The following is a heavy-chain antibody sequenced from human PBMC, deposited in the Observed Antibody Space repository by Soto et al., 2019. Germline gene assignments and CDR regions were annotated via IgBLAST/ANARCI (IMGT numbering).Heavy chain of an antibody. J-gene: IGHJ4*02. CDR1: GGTFSSYG. Sequence: QVQLVQSEAEVKRPGSAVKVSCKASGGTFSSYGINWVRQAPGQGLEWLGGIIPIFGTPNYAQKFQARLTITADEPTSTAYMELTSLRSDDTAVYYCASDPPSFGYGSLDYWGQGTLVTVSS. CDR3: ASDPPSFGYGSLDY. CDR2: IIPIFGTP. D-gene: IGHD3-10*01. V-gene: IGHV1-69*01.